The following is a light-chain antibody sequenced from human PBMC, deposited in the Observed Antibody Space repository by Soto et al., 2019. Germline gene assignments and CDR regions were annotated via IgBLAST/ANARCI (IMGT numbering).Light chain of an antibody. CDR1: SSNIGAGYD. V-gene: IGLV1-40*01. CDR2: VNN. J-gene: IGLJ3*02. CDR3: QSYDSTLSGSWV. Sequence: QAVVTQPPSVSGAPGQRVTISCTGSSSNIGAGYDVHWYQHLPGTAPKLLIYVNNNRPSGVPDRFSGSKSGTSASLAITGLPAEDEADYYCQSYDSTLSGSWVFGGGTKLTVL.